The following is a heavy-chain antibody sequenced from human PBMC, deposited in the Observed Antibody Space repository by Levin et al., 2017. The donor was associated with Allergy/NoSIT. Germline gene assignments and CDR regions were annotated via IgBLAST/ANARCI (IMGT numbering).Heavy chain of an antibody. CDR1: GGSISSYY. D-gene: IGHD6-19*01. J-gene: IGHJ4*02. Sequence: PSETLSLTCTVSGGSISSYYWSWIRQPPGKGLEWIGYIYYSGSTNYNPSLKSRVTISVDTSKNQFSLKLSSVTAADTAVYYCARGPGGWYYFDYWGQGTLVTVSS. V-gene: IGHV4-59*01. CDR2: IYYSGST. CDR3: ARGPGGWYYFDY.